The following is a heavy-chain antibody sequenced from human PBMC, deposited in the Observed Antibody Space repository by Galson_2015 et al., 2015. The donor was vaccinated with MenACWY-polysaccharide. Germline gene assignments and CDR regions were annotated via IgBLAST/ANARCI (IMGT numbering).Heavy chain of an antibody. CDR2: IYGDDDK. J-gene: IGHJ4*02. CDR3: ARRPVAAAMGGVYVY. V-gene: IGHV2-5*02. Sequence: PALVKPTQTLTLTCTFSGFSLSTTGVGVGWIRQPPGRALEWLALIYGDDDKRYSPSLQSRLTITKDISKNQVVLIMTTMDPVDTATYYCARRPVAAAMGGVYVYGGQGILVTVSS. D-gene: IGHD2-2*01. CDR1: GFSLSTTGVG.